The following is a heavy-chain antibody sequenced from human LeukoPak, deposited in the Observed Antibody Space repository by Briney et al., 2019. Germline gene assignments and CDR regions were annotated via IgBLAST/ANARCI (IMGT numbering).Heavy chain of an antibody. Sequence: SETLSLTCTVSGGSISSSSYYWGWIRQPPGKGLEWIGSIYYSGSTYYDPSLKSRVTISVDTSKNQFSLKLSSVTAADTAVYYCARGGGRIAAAGTFYYWGQGTLVTVSS. CDR3: ARGGGRIAAAGTFYY. D-gene: IGHD6-13*01. V-gene: IGHV4-39*01. J-gene: IGHJ4*02. CDR2: IYYSGST. CDR1: GGSISSSSYY.